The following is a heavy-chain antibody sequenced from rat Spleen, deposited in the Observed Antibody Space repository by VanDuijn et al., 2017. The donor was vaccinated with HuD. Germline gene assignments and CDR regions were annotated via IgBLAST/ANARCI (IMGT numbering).Heavy chain of an antibody. V-gene: IGHV2S30*01. CDR1: GFSLTGNN. CDR3: TREYCDGSSLGGGFDY. Sequence: QVQLKESGPGLVQPSQTLSLTCTVSGFSLTGNNVHWVRQPPGKGLEWMGRMRYDGDTYYNSALKSRLSISRHTAKNQVILKMNSLQTDDAAVYYCTREYCDGSSLGGGFDYWRQGTLVTVSS. D-gene: IGHD1-12*02. J-gene: IGHJ3*01. CDR2: MRYDGDT.